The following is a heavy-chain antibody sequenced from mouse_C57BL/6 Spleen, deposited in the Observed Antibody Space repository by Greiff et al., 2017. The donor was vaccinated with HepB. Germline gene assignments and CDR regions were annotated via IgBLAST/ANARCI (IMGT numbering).Heavy chain of an antibody. CDR2: IYPGSGST. CDR1: GYTFTSYW. Sequence: VQLQQPGAELVKPGASVKMSCKASGYTFTSYWITWVKQRPGQGLEWIGDIYPGSGSTNYNEKFKSKATLTVDTSSSTAYMQLSSLTSEDSAVYYCARFLYGNSAWFAYWGQGTLVTVSA. V-gene: IGHV1-55*01. J-gene: IGHJ3*01. CDR3: ARFLYGNSAWFAY. D-gene: IGHD2-1*01.